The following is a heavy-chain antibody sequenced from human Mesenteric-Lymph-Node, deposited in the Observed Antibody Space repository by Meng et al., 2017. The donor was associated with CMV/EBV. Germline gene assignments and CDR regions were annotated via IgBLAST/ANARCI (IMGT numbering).Heavy chain of an antibody. CDR3: ARDRMGSSSWFYYYGMDV. J-gene: IGHJ6*02. CDR1: GYTFTSYG. D-gene: IGHD6-13*01. Sequence: ASVKVSCKASGYTFTSYGISWVRQAPGQGLEWMGWISAYNGNTNYAQKLQGRVTMTTDTSTSTAYMELRSLRSDDTAVYYCARDRMGSSSWFYYYGMDVWGQGTTVTVSS. V-gene: IGHV1-18*01. CDR2: ISAYNGNT.